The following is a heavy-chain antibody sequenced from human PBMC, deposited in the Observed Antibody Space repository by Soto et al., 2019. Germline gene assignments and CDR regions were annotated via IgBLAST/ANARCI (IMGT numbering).Heavy chain of an antibody. CDR1: GFTFDDYA. CDR2: INWNSGII. J-gene: IGHJ1*01. V-gene: IGHV3-9*01. CDR3: IKDESINWYSGHFRH. D-gene: IGHD6-13*01. Sequence: EVQLVESGGGLVQPGRSLRLSCAASGFTFDDYAMHWVRQVPGKGLEWVSGINWNSGIIAYADSVKGRFAISRANAKTSLHLQMNSLRAEDTAFYYCIKDESINWYSGHFRHWGQGTLVTVSS.